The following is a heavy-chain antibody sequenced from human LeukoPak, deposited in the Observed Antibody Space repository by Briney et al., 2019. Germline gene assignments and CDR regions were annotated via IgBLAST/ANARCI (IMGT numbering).Heavy chain of an antibody. CDR3: ARADYNWNDFDY. CDR1: RYTFTGYY. V-gene: IGHV1-2*02. J-gene: IGHJ4*02. Sequence: ASVKVSCKASRYTFTGYYMHWVRQAPGQGLEWMGWINPNTGGTNYAQKFQGRVTMTRDTSISTAYMELSRLRSNDTAVYYCARADYNWNDFDYWGQGTLVTVSS. CDR2: INPNTGGT. D-gene: IGHD1-1*01.